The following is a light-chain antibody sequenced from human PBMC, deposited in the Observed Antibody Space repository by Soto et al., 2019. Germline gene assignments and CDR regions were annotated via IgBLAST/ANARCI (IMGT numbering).Light chain of an antibody. V-gene: IGKV3-20*01. CDR2: GIS. Sequence: EIVLTQSPGTLSLSPGERATLSCRASQSVSSNYLAWYQQKPGQAPRLLIYGISSRATGVPGRFSGSGSGTDFTLTISRLEPEDFSMYYCHQYTGSSYTFGQGTKVDI. CDR1: QSVSSNY. CDR3: HQYTGSSYT. J-gene: IGKJ2*01.